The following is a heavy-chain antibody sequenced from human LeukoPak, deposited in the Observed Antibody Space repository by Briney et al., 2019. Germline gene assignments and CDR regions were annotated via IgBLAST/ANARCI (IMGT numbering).Heavy chain of an antibody. V-gene: IGHV4-31*03. CDR2: IYYSGST. D-gene: IGHD3-3*01. CDR3: ARVVPPQYDFWSGYYPYYFDY. J-gene: IGHJ4*02. Sequence: SQTLSLTCTVSGGSISSGGYYWSWIRQHPGKGLEWIGYIYYSGSTYYNPSLKSRVTISVDTSKNQFSLKLSSVTAADTAVYYCARVVPPQYDFWSGYYPYYFDYWGQGTLVTVSS. CDR1: GGSISSGGYY.